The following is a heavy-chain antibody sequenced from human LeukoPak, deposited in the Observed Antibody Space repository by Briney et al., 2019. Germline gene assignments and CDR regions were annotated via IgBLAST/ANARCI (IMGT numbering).Heavy chain of an antibody. CDR3: TRGHLRGYRSFYHYYGMDL. CDR1: GFTFSSYW. D-gene: IGHD3-16*02. CDR2: INSDGSST. Sequence: GGSLRLSCAASGFTFSSYWMHWVRQAPGKGPVWVSRINSDGSSTNYADSVKGGFTISRDTAKNTLFLQMKSLRARDRAAYYCTRGHLRGYRSFYHYYGMDLWGQGTTVTVSS. J-gene: IGHJ6*02. V-gene: IGHV3-74*01.